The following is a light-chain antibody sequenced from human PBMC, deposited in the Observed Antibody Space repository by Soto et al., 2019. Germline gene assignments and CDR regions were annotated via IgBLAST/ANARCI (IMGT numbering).Light chain of an antibody. J-gene: IGKJ1*01. V-gene: IGKV1-6*01. CDR1: QGIRND. Sequence: QLTPSPSSLFASVGGRVTITCRASQGIRNDLGWYQQKPGKAPKLLIYAASSLQSGVPSRFSGSGSGTDFTLTISSLQPEDFATYYCLQDYNYPPTFGQGTKVDI. CDR2: AAS. CDR3: LQDYNYPPT.